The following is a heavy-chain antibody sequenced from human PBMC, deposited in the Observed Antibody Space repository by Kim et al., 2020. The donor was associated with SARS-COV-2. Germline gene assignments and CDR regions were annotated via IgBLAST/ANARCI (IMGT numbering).Heavy chain of an antibody. CDR3: ARARIAAAGTKGQSTKNWFDP. J-gene: IGHJ5*02. Sequence: SETLSLTCTVSGGSISSYYWSWIRQPPGKGLEWIGYIYYSGSTNYNPSLKSRVTISVDTSKNQFSLKLSSVTAADTAVYYCARARIAAAGTKGQSTKNWFDPWGQGTLVTVSS. D-gene: IGHD6-13*01. CDR1: GGSISSYY. CDR2: IYYSGST. V-gene: IGHV4-59*13.